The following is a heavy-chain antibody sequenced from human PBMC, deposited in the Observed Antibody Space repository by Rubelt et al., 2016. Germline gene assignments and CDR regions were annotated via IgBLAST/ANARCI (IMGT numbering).Heavy chain of an antibody. CDR2: IGTAVDT. V-gene: IGHV3-13*01. CDR1: GFTFSSYD. CDR3: ARVDDYVDY. Sequence: VQLVESGGGVVQPGRSLRLSCAASGFTFSSYDMHWVRQATGKGLEWVSAIGTAVDTFYPVSVKGRFTISRDNAKNALYLQMNSLRAEDTAVYYCARVDDYVDYWGQGTLVTVSS. J-gene: IGHJ4*02. D-gene: IGHD5-24*01.